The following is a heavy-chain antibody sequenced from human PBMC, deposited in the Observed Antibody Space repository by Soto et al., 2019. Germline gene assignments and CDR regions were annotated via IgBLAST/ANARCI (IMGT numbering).Heavy chain of an antibody. Sequence: QVQLVQSGAEVKKPGSSVKVSCKASGGTFSSYAISWVRQAPGQGLEWMGGIIPIFGTANYAQKFQGRVTITADESTSTAYMELSSLSSEDTAVYYCATRGFWSVPNYYGMDVWGQGTTVTVSS. CDR2: IIPIFGTA. CDR1: GGTFSSYA. J-gene: IGHJ6*02. CDR3: ATRGFWSVPNYYGMDV. V-gene: IGHV1-69*01. D-gene: IGHD3-3*01.